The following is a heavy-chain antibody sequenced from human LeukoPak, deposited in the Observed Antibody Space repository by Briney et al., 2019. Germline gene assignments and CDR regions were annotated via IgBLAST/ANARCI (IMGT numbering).Heavy chain of an antibody. V-gene: IGHV1-69*05. CDR3: ASRGCSSTSCPGNYYYYYMDV. J-gene: IGHJ6*03. D-gene: IGHD2-2*01. CDR2: IIPIFGTA. Sequence: SVKVSCKTSVGTFSSYAISWVRQAPGQGLEWMGGIIPIFGTANYAQKFQGRVTITTDESTSTAYMELSSLRSEDTAVYYCASRGCSSTSCPGNYYYYYMDVWGKGTTVTVSS. CDR1: VGTFSSYA.